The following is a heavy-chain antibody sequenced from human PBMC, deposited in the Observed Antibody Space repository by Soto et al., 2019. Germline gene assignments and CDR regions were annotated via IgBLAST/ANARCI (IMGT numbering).Heavy chain of an antibody. CDR3: ARQYWDSSGPNHYGIDV. D-gene: IGHD3-22*01. CDR1: GYSFTSYW. Sequence: PGESLKISCKGSGYSFTSYWIGWVRQMPGKGLEWMGIIYPGDSDTRYSPSFQGQVTISADKSISTAYLQWSSLKASDTAMYYCARQYWDSSGPNHYGIDVWGQGTTVTVSS. CDR2: IYPGDSDT. V-gene: IGHV5-51*01. J-gene: IGHJ6*02.